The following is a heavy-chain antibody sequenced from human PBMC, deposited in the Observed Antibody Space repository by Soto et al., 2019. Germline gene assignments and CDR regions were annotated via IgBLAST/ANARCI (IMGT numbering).Heavy chain of an antibody. D-gene: IGHD3-22*01. J-gene: IGHJ4*02. CDR3: ARARADYDDSSGDPLGY. Sequence: EVQLVESGGGLVQPGGSLRLSCAASGFTFSSYWMSWVRQAPGKGLEWVANIKQDGSEKYYVDSVKGRFTISRDNAKNSLYLQMNSRRAEDTAVYYCARARADYDDSSGDPLGYWGQGTLVTVSS. V-gene: IGHV3-7*04. CDR2: IKQDGSEK. CDR1: GFTFSSYW.